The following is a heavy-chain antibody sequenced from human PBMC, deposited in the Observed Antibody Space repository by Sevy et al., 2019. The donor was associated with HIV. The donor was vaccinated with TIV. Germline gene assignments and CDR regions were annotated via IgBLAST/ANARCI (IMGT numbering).Heavy chain of an antibody. CDR2: IRSKDYGGAT. D-gene: IGHD3-22*01. Sequence: GGSLRLSCTGSGFTFGDYAMSWFRQAPGMGLEWVGFIRSKDYGGATEYAASVKGRFTISRDDSKSIADLQMNSLKTGDTGVYYCTRGYYYDCSGYSDYWGQGTLVTVSS. J-gene: IGHJ4*02. V-gene: IGHV3-49*03. CDR1: GFTFGDYA. CDR3: TRGYYYDCSGYSDY.